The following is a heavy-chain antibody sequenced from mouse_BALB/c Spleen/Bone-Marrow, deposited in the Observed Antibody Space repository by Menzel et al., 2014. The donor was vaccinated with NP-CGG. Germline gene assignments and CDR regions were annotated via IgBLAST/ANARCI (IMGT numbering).Heavy chain of an antibody. CDR1: GYSFTSYY. CDR2: IDPFNGGT. CDR3: ARNRDFDY. Sequence: EVQLQQSGPELKKPGASVKISCKASGYSFTSYYMHWVKQSHGKSLEWIGYIDPFNGGTSYNQKFKGKATLTVDKSSITAYMHLISLTSEDSAVYYCARNRDFDYWGQGTTLTVSS. V-gene: IGHV1-28*01. J-gene: IGHJ2*01.